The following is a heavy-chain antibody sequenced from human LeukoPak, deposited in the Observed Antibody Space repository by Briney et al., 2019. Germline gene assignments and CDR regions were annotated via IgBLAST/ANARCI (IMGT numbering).Heavy chain of an antibody. CDR3: ARPPQAYCGGDCYNNAFDI. J-gene: IGHJ3*02. CDR1: GYGFTSYW. V-gene: IGHV5-51*01. Sequence: GESLKISCKGSGYGFTSYWIAWVRQMSGEGLEWMGVIYHGDSDTRYSPSFQGQVTISADKSITTAYLQWSSLKASDTAMYYCARPPQAYCGGDCYNNAFDIWGQGTMVTVSS. D-gene: IGHD2-21*02. CDR2: IYHGDSDT.